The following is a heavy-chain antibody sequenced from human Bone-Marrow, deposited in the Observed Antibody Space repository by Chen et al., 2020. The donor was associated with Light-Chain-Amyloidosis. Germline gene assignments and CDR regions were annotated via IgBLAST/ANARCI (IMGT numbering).Heavy chain of an antibody. D-gene: IGHD6-6*01. V-gene: IGHV3-48*03. Sequence: EVQLVESGGGLVQPGGSLRLSCAASGFTFSSYEMNWVRQAPGKGLEWVSYISRIGSTIYYADSVKGRFTISRDNAKNSLYLQMNSLRAEDTAVYYCARSCGAQLVHGAFDIWGQGTMVTVSS. CDR3: ARSCGAQLVHGAFDI. CDR2: ISRIGSTI. CDR1: GFTFSSYE. J-gene: IGHJ3*02.